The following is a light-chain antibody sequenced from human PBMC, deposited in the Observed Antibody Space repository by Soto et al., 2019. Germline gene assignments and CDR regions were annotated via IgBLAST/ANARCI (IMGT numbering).Light chain of an antibody. J-gene: IGKJ2*01. CDR1: QSISSY. CDR3: QQSYSAPHYT. V-gene: IGKV1-39*01. Sequence: DIQMTQSPSSLSASVGDRVTITCRAGQSISSYLNWYQQKPGKAPTLLIYAASSLQSGFPSRFSGRGSGTDFTLTISSLQPDAVATYCCQQSYSAPHYTFGQGTKLEIE. CDR2: AAS.